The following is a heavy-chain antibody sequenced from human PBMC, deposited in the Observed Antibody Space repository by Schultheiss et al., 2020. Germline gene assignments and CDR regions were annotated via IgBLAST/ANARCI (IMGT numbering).Heavy chain of an antibody. D-gene: IGHD5-24*01. CDR2: IYYSGST. Sequence: SETLSLTCTVSSGSIIHYYWSWIRQPPGKGLEWIGQIYYSGSTNYNPSLKSRVTISVDTSKNQFSLRLSSVTAADTAVYFCARGPEMATIPYWGQGTLVTVSS. J-gene: IGHJ4*02. CDR1: SGSIIHYY. V-gene: IGHV4-59*01. CDR3: ARGPEMATIPY.